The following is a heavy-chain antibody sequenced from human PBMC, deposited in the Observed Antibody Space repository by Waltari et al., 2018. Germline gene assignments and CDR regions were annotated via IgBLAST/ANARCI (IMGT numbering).Heavy chain of an antibody. J-gene: IGHJ6*02. CDR3: ARKAARPPNYYYYGMDV. CDR1: GGPFSSYA. CDR2: IIPIFGTA. V-gene: IGHV1-69*12. Sequence: QVQLVQSGAEVKKPGSSVKVSCKAAGGPFSSYAISWVRQSPGQGLEWMGGIIPIFGTANDEQKFQGRVTITADESTSTAYMELSSLRSEDTAVYYCARKAARPPNYYYYGMDVWGQGTTVTVSS. D-gene: IGHD6-6*01.